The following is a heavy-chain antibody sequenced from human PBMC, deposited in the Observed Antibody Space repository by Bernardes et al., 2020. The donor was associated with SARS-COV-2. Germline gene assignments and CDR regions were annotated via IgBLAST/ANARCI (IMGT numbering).Heavy chain of an antibody. V-gene: IGHV3-7*01. Sequence: GGSLRLSCAASGFTFSTFWMTWVRQAPGKGLEWVANINQDGSETFYVDSVKGRFTVSRDNAKNTLYLQMNSLRAEDTAVYYCVRDLDKYDFWGQGTLVTVSS. CDR2: INQDGSET. D-gene: IGHD3-16*01. J-gene: IGHJ4*02. CDR1: GFTFSTFW. CDR3: VRDLDKYDF.